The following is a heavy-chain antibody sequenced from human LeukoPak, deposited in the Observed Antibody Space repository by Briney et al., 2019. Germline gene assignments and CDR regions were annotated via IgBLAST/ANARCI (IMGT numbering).Heavy chain of an antibody. D-gene: IGHD3-3*01. V-gene: IGHV3-11*01. Sequence: PGGSLRLSCAASGFTFSDYYMSWIRQAPGKGLEWVSYISSSGSTIYYADSVKGRFTISRDNAKNSLYLQMNSLRAEDTAVYYCARVSTIFGVVISEGPMDVWGQGTTVTVSS. CDR1: GFTFSDYY. CDR2: ISSSGSTI. J-gene: IGHJ6*02. CDR3: ARVSTIFGVVISEGPMDV.